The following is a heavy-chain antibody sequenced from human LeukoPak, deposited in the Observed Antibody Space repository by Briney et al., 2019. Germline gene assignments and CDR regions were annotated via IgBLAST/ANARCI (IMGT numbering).Heavy chain of an antibody. Sequence: SETLSLTCTVSGGSISSYYWSWVRQPAGKGLEWIGRIYISGTTNYNPSLKSRITMSLDTSKNQLSLRLTSVTAAYTAVYYCARDEARTGYIHYWGQGTLITVSS. CDR2: IYISGTT. V-gene: IGHV4-4*07. J-gene: IGHJ4*02. CDR3: ARDEARTGYIHY. D-gene: IGHD3-9*01. CDR1: GGSISSYY.